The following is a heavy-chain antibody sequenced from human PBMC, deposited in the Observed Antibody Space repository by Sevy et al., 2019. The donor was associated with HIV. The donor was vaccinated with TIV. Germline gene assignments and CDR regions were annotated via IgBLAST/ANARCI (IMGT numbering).Heavy chain of an antibody. Sequence: GGSLRLSCAASGFTFSSYSMNWVRQAPGKGLEWVSYISSSSTIYYEDSVKGRFTISRDNAKNSLYLQMNSLRDEDTAVYYCARDHLVRGVIVNFDYWGQGTLVTVSS. J-gene: IGHJ4*02. D-gene: IGHD3-10*01. CDR1: GFTFSSYS. V-gene: IGHV3-48*02. CDR3: ARDHLVRGVIVNFDY. CDR2: ISSSSTI.